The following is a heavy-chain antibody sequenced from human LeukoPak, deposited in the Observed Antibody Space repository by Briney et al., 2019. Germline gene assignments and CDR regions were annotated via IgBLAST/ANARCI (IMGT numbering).Heavy chain of an antibody. Sequence: QTGGSLRLSCAASGFTFNSYAMSWVRQAPGKGLEWVSTIGFGDDSAYYADSVRGRFSISRDNSKNTLYLQMSSLRAEDTAVYYCVPKGTEGYWGQGTLVTVSS. CDR3: VPKGTEGY. J-gene: IGHJ4*02. V-gene: IGHV3-23*01. CDR1: GFTFNSYA. CDR2: IGFGDDSA.